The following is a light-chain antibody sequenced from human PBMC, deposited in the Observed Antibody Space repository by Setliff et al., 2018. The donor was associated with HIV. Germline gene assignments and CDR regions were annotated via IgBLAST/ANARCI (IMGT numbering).Light chain of an antibody. CDR1: SSDVGGYNY. J-gene: IGLJ1*01. CDR3: SSYTRSATYV. V-gene: IGLV2-14*01. Sequence: SALTQPASVSGSPGQSITISCTGTSSDVGGYNYFSWYQQHPGKAPKLMIYEVNSRPSGVSDRFSGSKSGNTASLTISGLQAEDEADYYCSSYTRSATYVFGTGTKVTV. CDR2: EVN.